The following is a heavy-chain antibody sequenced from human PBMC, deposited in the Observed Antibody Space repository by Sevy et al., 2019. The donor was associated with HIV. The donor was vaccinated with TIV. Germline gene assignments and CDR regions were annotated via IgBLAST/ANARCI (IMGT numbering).Heavy chain of an antibody. CDR3: ARGGTRGWYFDL. CDR1: GGSISSYY. J-gene: IGHJ2*01. CDR2: FYYSGST. V-gene: IGHV4-59*01. Sequence: SETLCLTCTVSGGSISSYYWSWIRQPPGKGLEWIGYFYYSGSTDYNPSLKSRVTISTDRSQNQFSLKLSSVTAADTALYYCARGGTRGWYFDLWGRGTLVTVSS. D-gene: IGHD2-8*01.